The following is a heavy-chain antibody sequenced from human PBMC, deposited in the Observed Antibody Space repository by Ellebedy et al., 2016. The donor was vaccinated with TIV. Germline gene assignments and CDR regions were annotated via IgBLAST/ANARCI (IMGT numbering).Heavy chain of an antibody. CDR2: INHSGST. J-gene: IGHJ4*02. D-gene: IGHD2-2*01. CDR1: GGSFSGYY. CDR3: ARGGSDIVVVPAAIPLGALDY. V-gene: IGHV4-34*01. Sequence: SETLSLXCAVYGGSFSGYYWTWIRQHPGRGLEWIGEINHSGSTNYNPSLKSRVTISVDTSKNQFSLKLSSVTAADTAVYYCARGGSDIVVVPAAIPLGALDYWGQGTLVTVSS.